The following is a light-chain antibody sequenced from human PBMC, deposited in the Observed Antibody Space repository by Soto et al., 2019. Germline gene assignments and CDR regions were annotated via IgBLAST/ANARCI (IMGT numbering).Light chain of an antibody. V-gene: IGLV2-14*01. CDR1: SSYVGGYNY. Sequence: QSALTQPASVSGSPGQSITISCTGTSSYVGGYNYVSRYQQHPGKAPKLMIYEVSNRPSGVSNRFSGSKSGNTASLTISGLQAEDEADYYCSSYITTSTRVFGTGTKLTVL. CDR2: EVS. J-gene: IGLJ1*01. CDR3: SSYITTSTRV.